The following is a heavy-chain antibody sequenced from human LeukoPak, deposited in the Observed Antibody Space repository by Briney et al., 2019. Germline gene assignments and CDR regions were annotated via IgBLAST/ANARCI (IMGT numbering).Heavy chain of an antibody. D-gene: IGHD1-7*01. V-gene: IGHV5-51*01. CDR3: ARFRGELMDGFDF. CDR2: IYAGDADT. J-gene: IGHJ4*02. CDR1: GYSFTSYW. Sequence: GESLKISFKGSGYSFTSYWIGWVRQMPGKGLEWMGVIYAGDADTRYSPSFQGQVTISADKSLNTAYLQWTNLKASDTAMYYCARFRGELMDGFDFWGQGTLVTVSS.